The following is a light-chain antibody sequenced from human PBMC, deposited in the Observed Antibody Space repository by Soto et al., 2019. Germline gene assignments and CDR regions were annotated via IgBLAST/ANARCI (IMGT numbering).Light chain of an antibody. V-gene: IGKV1-9*01. CDR3: QQLNSYPRT. Sequence: DIQLTQSPSFLSASVGDRVTITCRASQGISNFLAWYQLKPGKAPKLLIYAASTLQIRVPSRFSGSGSGTEFTLTISSLQPEDFATYYCQQLNSYPRTFGQGTKLDIK. CDR1: QGISNF. J-gene: IGKJ2*02. CDR2: AAS.